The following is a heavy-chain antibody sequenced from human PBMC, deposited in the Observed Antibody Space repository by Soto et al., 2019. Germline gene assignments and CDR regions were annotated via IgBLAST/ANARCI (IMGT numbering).Heavy chain of an antibody. D-gene: IGHD3-9*01. Sequence: GGSRRLSCAASGFTFSSYAMSWVRQAPGKGLEWVSAISGSGGSTYHADSVKGRFTISRDNSKNTLYLQMNSLRAEDTAVYYCAKVGADILTGSRGWFDPWGQGTLVTVSS. CDR1: GFTFSSYA. J-gene: IGHJ5*02. CDR2: ISGSGGST. CDR3: AKVGADILTGSRGWFDP. V-gene: IGHV3-23*01.